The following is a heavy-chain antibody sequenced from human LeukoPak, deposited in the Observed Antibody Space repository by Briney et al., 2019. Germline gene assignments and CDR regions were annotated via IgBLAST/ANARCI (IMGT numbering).Heavy chain of an antibody. D-gene: IGHD6-13*01. CDR1: GGSFSGYY. V-gene: IGHV4-34*01. CDR2: INHSGST. CDR3: ARIPPQQLVLDY. Sequence: PSETLSLTCAGYGGSFSGYYWSRIRQPPGKGLEWIGEINHSGSTNYNPSLKSRVTISVDTSKNQFSLKLSSVTAADTAVYYCARIPPQQLVLDYWGQGTLVTVSS. J-gene: IGHJ4*02.